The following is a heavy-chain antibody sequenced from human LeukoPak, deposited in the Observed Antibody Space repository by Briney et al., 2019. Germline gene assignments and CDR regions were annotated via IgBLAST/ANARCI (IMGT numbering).Heavy chain of an antibody. CDR3: AANSADYNTLGSSYKV. Sequence: SETLSLTCTVSSVSISSSPYFCAWIRQSPEKGLEWIATISYSGTTYYNPSLKSRVTISFDTSQNQFSLKMNSVTAADTAVFYCAANSADYNTLGSSYKVWGQGILVTVSS. CDR1: SVSISSSPYF. V-gene: IGHV4-39*01. D-gene: IGHD3-10*01. CDR2: ISYSGTT. J-gene: IGHJ4*02.